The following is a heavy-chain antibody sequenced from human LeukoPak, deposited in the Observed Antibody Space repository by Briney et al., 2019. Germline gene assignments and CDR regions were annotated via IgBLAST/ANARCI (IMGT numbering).Heavy chain of an antibody. CDR2: IFPIFGTA. D-gene: IGHD4-23*01. CDR3: ASLRGVAGNADDY. J-gene: IGHJ4*02. CDR1: GGTFSSYA. Sequence: GSSVKVSCKASGGTFSSYAISWVRQAPGQGLEWMGGIFPIFGTANYAQKFQGRVTITTDESTSTAYMELSSLRSEDTAVYYCASLRGVAGNADDYWGQGTLVTVSS. V-gene: IGHV1-69*05.